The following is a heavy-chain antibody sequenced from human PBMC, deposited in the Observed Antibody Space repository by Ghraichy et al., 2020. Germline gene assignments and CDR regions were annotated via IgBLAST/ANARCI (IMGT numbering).Heavy chain of an antibody. V-gene: IGHV3-48*02. CDR1: GFTFSTYS. CDR3: ARERVSHSDY. Sequence: GGSLRLSCGASGFTFSTYSINWFRQAPGKGLEWVSYISSTSSGRYYVDSVRGRFTVSRDNAENSVYLQMDSLRDEDTAVYYCARERVSHSDYWGQGTLVTVFS. J-gene: IGHJ4*02. CDR2: ISSTSSGR. D-gene: IGHD2-8*01.